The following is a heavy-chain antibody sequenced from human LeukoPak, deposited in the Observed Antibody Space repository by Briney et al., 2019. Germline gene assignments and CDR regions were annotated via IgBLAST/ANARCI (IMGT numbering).Heavy chain of an antibody. CDR3: VKDSNYDFWSGYYKGFDN. J-gene: IGHJ4*02. D-gene: IGHD3-3*01. CDR1: GFTFDDYG. CDR2: ISRAGGRT. Sequence: PGGSLRLSCAASGFTSGFTFDDYGMNWVRQVPGRGLEWDSGISRAGGRTGYADSVQGRFTISRDKSRNSLHLQMNSLRVEDTAFYYCVKDSNYDFWSGYYKGFDNWGQGSLVTVSS. V-gene: IGHV3-20*04.